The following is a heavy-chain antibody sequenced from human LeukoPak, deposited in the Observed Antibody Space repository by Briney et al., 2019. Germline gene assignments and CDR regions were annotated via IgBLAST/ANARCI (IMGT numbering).Heavy chain of an antibody. CDR3: AHNLYSSGFPHY. J-gene: IGHJ4*02. V-gene: IGHV2-5*02. CDR1: GLSLSTSGVG. CDR2: IYWDDDK. Sequence: ESGPTPVNPTQTLPLTCTFSGLSLSTSGVGVGWIRQPPGKALEWLALIYWDDDKHYSPSLKSRLTITKDTSKNQVVLAMTNIDPADTATYYWAHNLYSSGFPHYWGEGTRVTVSS. D-gene: IGHD3-22*01.